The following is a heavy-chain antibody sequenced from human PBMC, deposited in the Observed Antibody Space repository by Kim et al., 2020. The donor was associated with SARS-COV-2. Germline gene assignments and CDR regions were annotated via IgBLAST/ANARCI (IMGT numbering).Heavy chain of an antibody. D-gene: IGHD3-16*01. J-gene: IGHJ4*02. V-gene: IGHV3-53*04. Sequence: YADSVKGRFTISRHNSKNTVFLQMHSLATEDTAVYYCTRGGGIDEYYFDYWGQGTLVTVSS. CDR3: TRGGGIDEYYFDY.